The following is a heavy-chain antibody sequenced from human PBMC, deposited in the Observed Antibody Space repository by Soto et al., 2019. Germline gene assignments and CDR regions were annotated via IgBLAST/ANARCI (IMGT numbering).Heavy chain of an antibody. CDR3: VRDSGAKLSSS. Sequence: QVQLVQSGAEVKKPGSSVKVSCKASGGTFSSYRINWVRQAPGQGLEWVGGIVPIYRTADYAQKFQGRVTIPAGASARSSYMELCSLKSQDTAVYYCVRDSGAKLSSSWGQGTLVTVSS. CDR1: GGTFSSYR. J-gene: IGHJ4*02. CDR2: IVPIYRTA. D-gene: IGHD6-13*01. V-gene: IGHV1-69*01.